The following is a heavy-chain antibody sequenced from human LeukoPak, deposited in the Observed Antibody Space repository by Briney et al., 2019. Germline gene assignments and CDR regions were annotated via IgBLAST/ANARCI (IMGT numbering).Heavy chain of an antibody. CDR2: INPNSGGT. V-gene: IGHV1-2*06. CDR3: ARDREFCDSNCYSGWFAS. Sequence: VASVKVSCKASGYTFTDYLIHWVRQAPGQGPEWMGRINPNSGGTRYAQKFQGRVIMTRDTSITTLYMELSSLRSDDTAVYYCARDREFCDSNCYSGWFASWGQGTLVTVSS. CDR1: GYTFTDYL. D-gene: IGHD3-22*01. J-gene: IGHJ5*01.